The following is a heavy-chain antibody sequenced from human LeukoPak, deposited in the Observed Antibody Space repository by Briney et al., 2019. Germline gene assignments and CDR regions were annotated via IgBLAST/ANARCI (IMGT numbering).Heavy chain of an antibody. Sequence: GGSLRLSCAASGLTFDDYGMSWVRQAPGKGLEWVSSISSSSSYIYYADSVKGRFTISRDNAKNSLYPQMNSLRAEDTAVYYCASPYCSGGSCYPDAFDIWGQGTMVTVSS. CDR2: ISSSSSYI. CDR1: GLTFDDYG. D-gene: IGHD2-15*01. CDR3: ASPYCSGGSCYPDAFDI. J-gene: IGHJ3*02. V-gene: IGHV3-21*01.